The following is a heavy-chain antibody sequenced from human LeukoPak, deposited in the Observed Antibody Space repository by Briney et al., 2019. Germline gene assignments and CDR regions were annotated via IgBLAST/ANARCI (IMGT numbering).Heavy chain of an antibody. CDR1: GYTFTSYY. V-gene: IGHV1-2*02. CDR2: INPNSGGT. CDR3: ARGGYGDYAHTGK. D-gene: IGHD4-17*01. J-gene: IGHJ4*02. Sequence: ASVKVSCKASGYTFTSYYMHWVRQAPGQGLEWMGWINPNSGGTNYAQKFQGRVTMTRDTSISTAYMELSRLRSDDTAVYYCARGGYGDYAHTGKWGQGTLVTVSS.